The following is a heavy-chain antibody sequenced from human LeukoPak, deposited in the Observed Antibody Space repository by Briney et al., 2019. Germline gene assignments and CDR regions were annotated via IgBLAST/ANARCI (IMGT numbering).Heavy chain of an antibody. Sequence: SGGSLRLSCAVSGFTFSSHSMNWVRQAPGKGLEWVSYISSGSSTKYYADSVKGRFTISRDNAKNSLYLQMNSLRAEDTAVYYCARDTAGSYVADYWGQGTLVTVSS. J-gene: IGHJ4*02. CDR1: GFTFSSHS. V-gene: IGHV3-48*04. CDR3: ARDTAGSYVADY. D-gene: IGHD3-10*01. CDR2: ISSGSSTK.